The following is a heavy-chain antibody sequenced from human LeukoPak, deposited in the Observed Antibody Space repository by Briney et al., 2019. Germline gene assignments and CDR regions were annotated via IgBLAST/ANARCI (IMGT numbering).Heavy chain of an antibody. CDR2: ISGSGGST. CDR1: GFTFSSYA. D-gene: IGHD6-19*01. J-gene: IGHJ4*02. CDR3: AKVGQQWLVFDY. V-gene: IGHV3-23*01. Sequence: GASQRLSCEASGFTFSSYAMSWVRQAPGKGLEWVSAISGSGGSTYYADSVKGRFTISRDNSKNTLYLQMNSLRAEDTAVYYCAKVGQQWLVFDYWGQGTLVTVSS.